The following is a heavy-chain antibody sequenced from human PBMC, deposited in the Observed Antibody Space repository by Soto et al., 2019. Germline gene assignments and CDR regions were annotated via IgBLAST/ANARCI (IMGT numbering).Heavy chain of an antibody. CDR3: ARDHRYSSGWYGPYYYYGMDV. V-gene: IGHV3-33*01. CDR2: IWYDGSNK. CDR1: GFTFSSYG. Sequence: PGGSLRLSCAASGFTFSSYGMHWVRQAPGKGLEWVAVIWYDGSNKYYADSVKGRFTISRDNSKNTLYLQMNSLRAEDTAVYYCARDHRYSSGWYGPYYYYGMDVWGQGTTVTSP. D-gene: IGHD6-19*01. J-gene: IGHJ6*02.